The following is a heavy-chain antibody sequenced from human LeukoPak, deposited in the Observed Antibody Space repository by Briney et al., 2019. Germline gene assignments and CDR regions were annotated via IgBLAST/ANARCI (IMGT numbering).Heavy chain of an antibody. CDR2: INPSGGGT. D-gene: IGHD3-3*01. V-gene: IGHV1-46*01. CDR1: GYTFTSYY. Sequence: GASVKVSCKASGYTFTSYYMHWVRQAPGQGLEWMGIINPSGGGTSYAQKFQGRVTMTRDTSTSTVYMELSSLRSEDTAVYYCARDRVTIFGVVIIPVSLGFDPWGQGTLVTVSS. J-gene: IGHJ5*02. CDR3: ARDRVTIFGVVIIPVSLGFDP.